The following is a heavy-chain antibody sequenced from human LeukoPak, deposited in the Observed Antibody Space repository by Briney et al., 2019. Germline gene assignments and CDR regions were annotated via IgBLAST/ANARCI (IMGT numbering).Heavy chain of an antibody. V-gene: IGHV5-10-1*01. D-gene: IGHD6-13*01. CDR1: GYSFTNYW. Sequence: GESLKISCQGSGYSFTNYWIGWVRQMPGKGLEWMGRIDPSDSYTNYSPSFQGHVTISADKSISTAYLQWSSLKASDTAMYYCARHERQQGDWFDPWGQGTLVTVSS. CDR2: IDPSDSYT. CDR3: ARHERQQGDWFDP. J-gene: IGHJ5*02.